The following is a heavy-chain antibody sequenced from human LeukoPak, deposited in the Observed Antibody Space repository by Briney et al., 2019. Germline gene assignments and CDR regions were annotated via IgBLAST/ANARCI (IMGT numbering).Heavy chain of an antibody. CDR3: ARAGSWFLDF. J-gene: IGHJ4*02. D-gene: IGHD6-13*01. V-gene: IGHV4-34*01. Sequence: SETLSLTCAVYGGSFSGFYWSWIRQSPGKGLEWLGEINHSGNSNYNPSLKSRLTLSVDTSKNQLSLNLNSVTAADTAVYYCARAGSWFLDFWGQGTLVTISS. CDR1: GGSFSGFY. CDR2: INHSGNS.